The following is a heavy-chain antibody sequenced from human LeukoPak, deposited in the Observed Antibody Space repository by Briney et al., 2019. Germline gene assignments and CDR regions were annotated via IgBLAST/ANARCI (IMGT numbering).Heavy chain of an antibody. Sequence: SETLSLTCTVSGGSISSYYWSWIRQPAGKGLEWIGRIYTSGSTNYNPSLKSRVTMSVDTSKNQFSLKLSSVTAADTAVYYCAKYRSTSGYVNSWGQGALVSVSS. J-gene: IGHJ4*02. D-gene: IGHD3-22*01. CDR3: AKYRSTSGYVNS. CDR1: GGSISSYY. CDR2: IYTSGST. V-gene: IGHV4-4*07.